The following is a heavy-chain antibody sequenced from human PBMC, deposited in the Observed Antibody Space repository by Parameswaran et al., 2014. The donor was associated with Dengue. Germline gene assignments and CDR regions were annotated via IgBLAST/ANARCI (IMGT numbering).Heavy chain of an antibody. Sequence: PGKGLEWIGEINHSGSTNYNPSLKSRVTISVDTSKNQFSLKLSSVTAADTAVYYCARGVGGSGSYPDTSTAGNHYGMDVWGQGTTVTVSS. CDR2: INHSGST. D-gene: IGHD1-26*01. J-gene: IGHJ6*02. CDR3: ARGVGGSGSYPDTSTAGNHYGMDV. V-gene: IGHV4-34*01.